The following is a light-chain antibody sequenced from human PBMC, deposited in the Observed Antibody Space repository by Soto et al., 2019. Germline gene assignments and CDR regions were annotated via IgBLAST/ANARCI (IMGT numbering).Light chain of an antibody. V-gene: IGLV1-40*01. J-gene: IGLJ3*02. CDR3: QSYDSSLRGV. Sequence: QSALTQPPSVSGAPGQRVTISCTGSSSNIGAGYDVHWYQQLPGTAPKLLIYGNSNRPSGVPDRFSGSKSGTSASLAITGLQAEDEADYYCQSYDSSLRGVFCGGTKLTVL. CDR1: SSNIGAGYD. CDR2: GNS.